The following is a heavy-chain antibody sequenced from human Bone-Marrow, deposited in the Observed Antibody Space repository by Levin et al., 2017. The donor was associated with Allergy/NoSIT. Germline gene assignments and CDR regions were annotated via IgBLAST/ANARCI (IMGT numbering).Heavy chain of an antibody. Sequence: HPGGSLRLSCTASGFTFGDYAMSWFRQAPGKGLEWVGFIRSKAYGGTTEYAASVKGRFTIPRDDSKSIAYLQMNSLKTEDTAVYYCTSRITMVQGVIVDIWGQGTMVTVSS. D-gene: IGHD3-10*01. V-gene: IGHV3-49*03. CDR2: IRSKAYGGTT. CDR3: TSRITMVQGVIVDI. J-gene: IGHJ3*02. CDR1: GFTFGDYA.